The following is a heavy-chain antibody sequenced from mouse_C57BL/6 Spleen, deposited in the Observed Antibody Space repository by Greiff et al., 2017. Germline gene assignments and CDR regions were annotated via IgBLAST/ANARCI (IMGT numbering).Heavy chain of an antibody. CDR2: IDPSDSYT. Sequence: QVQLQQPGAELVKPGASVKLSCKASGYTFTSYWMQWVKQRPGQGLEWIGEIDPSDSYTNYNQKFKGKATLTVHTSSSTAYMQLSGLTSEDSAVYYCARRPHGSVYYFDYWRQGTTLTVSS. D-gene: IGHD1-2*01. CDR1: GYTFTSYW. J-gene: IGHJ2*01. V-gene: IGHV1-50*01. CDR3: ARRPHGSVYYFDY.